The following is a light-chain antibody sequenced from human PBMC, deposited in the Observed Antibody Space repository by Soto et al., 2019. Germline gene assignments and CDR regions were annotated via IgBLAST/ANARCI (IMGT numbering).Light chain of an antibody. CDR1: SSDVGGYNY. CDR2: EVS. CDR3: SSYTGSDSWV. V-gene: IGLV2-14*01. Sequence: QSALTQPASVSGSPGQSITISCTGTSSDVGGYNYVSWYQQHPGKAPKLMIYEVSNRPLGVSNRFSGSKSGNTASLTISGLQAEDEADYYCSSYTGSDSWVFGGGTTLTVL. J-gene: IGLJ3*02.